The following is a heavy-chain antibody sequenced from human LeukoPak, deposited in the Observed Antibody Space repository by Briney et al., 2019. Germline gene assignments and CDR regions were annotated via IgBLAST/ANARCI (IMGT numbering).Heavy chain of an antibody. CDR1: GFTFSSYG. CDR2: ISYDGSNK. D-gene: IGHD6-19*01. V-gene: IGHV3-30*18. J-gene: IGHJ4*02. Sequence: GRSLRLSCAASGFTFSSYGMHWVRQAPGKGLEWVAVISYDGSNKYYADSVKGRFTISRDNSKNTLYLQMNSLRAEDTAVYYCAKSEGVAGLDYWGQGTLVTVSS. CDR3: AKSEGVAGLDY.